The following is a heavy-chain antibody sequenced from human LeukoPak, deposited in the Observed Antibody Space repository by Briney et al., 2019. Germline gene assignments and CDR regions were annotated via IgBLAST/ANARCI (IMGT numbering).Heavy chain of an antibody. D-gene: IGHD3-16*01. CDR2: IYTTGST. CDR3: ARDLDLDY. CDR1: GVSDASFSSYY. Sequence: PSETLSLTCTVSGVSDASFSSYYWNWIRQPAGKGLEWFGRIYTTGSTNYNPSFKGRVTLSVDRSRKQFSLKLTSVTAADTAVYYCARDLDLDYWGQGTLVTVSS. V-gene: IGHV4-4*07. J-gene: IGHJ4*02.